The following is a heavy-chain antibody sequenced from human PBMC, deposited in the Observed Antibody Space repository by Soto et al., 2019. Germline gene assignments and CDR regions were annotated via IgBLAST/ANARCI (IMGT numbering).Heavy chain of an antibody. CDR1: GFTFSSYA. D-gene: IGHD2-15*01. CDR3: AKAEGYCSGGSCSFDY. J-gene: IGHJ4*02. V-gene: IGHV3-23*01. CDR2: ISGSGGST. Sequence: GGSLRLSCAASGFTFSSYAMSWVRQAPGKGLEWVSAISGSGGSTYYADSVKGRFTISRDNSKNTLYLQMNSLRAEDTAVYYCAKAEGYCSGGSCSFDYWGQGTLVTVSS.